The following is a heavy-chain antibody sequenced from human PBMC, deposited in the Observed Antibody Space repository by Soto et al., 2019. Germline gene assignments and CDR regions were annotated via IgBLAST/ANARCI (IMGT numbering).Heavy chain of an antibody. CDR1: GYTFTGYY. CDR2: INPNSGGT. V-gene: IGHV1-2*04. Sequence: ASVKVSCKASGYTFTGYYMHWVRQAPGQGLEWMGWINPNSGGTNYAQKFQGWVTMTRDTSISTAYMELSRLRSDDTAVYYCESDDSPPIAAVTRYYHGVDIWRQGTPVTV. D-gene: IGHD4-4*01. CDR3: ESDDSPPIAAVTRYYHGVDI. J-gene: IGHJ6*02.